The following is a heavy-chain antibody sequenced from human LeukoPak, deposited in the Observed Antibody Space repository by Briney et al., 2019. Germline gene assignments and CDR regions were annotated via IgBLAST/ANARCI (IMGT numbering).Heavy chain of an antibody. J-gene: IGHJ6*03. CDR1: GGSISSYY. CDR2: IYYSGST. CDR3: ARSGYSSDNYYYYYMDV. Sequence: PSETLSLTCTVSGGSISSYYWSWIRQPPGKGLEWIGYIYYSGSTNYNPSLKSRVTISVDTSKNQFSLKLSSVTAADTAVYYCARSGYSSDNYYYYYMDVWGKGTTVTISS. D-gene: IGHD6-19*01. V-gene: IGHV4-59*08.